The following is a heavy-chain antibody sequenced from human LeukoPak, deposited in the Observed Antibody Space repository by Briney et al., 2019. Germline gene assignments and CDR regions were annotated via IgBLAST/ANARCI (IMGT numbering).Heavy chain of an antibody. CDR1: GASISSYY. Sequence: SSETLSLTCTVSGASISSYYWSWLRQPPGKGLEWIGYISYSGSTNYNPSLKSRVTISADTSKNQVSLTLSSVTAADTAVYYCARHPELYFFDYWGLGTLVTVSS. V-gene: IGHV4-59*08. CDR3: ARHPELYFFDY. J-gene: IGHJ4*02. D-gene: IGHD3-10*01. CDR2: ISYSGST.